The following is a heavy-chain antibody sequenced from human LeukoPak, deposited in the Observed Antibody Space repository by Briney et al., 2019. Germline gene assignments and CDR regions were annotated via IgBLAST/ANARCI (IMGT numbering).Heavy chain of an antibody. J-gene: IGHJ4*02. CDR3: ARDWNYGFDY. D-gene: IGHD1-7*01. V-gene: IGHV3-7*01. CDR2: INQDGSKE. Sequence: GGSLRLSCAASGFTFSNYWMTWVRQAPGKGLEWVAHINQDGSKEYYMDSVKGRFTISRDNAKNSLYLQMNSLRAEDTAIYYCARDWNYGFDYWGQGTLVTVSS. CDR1: GFTFSNYW.